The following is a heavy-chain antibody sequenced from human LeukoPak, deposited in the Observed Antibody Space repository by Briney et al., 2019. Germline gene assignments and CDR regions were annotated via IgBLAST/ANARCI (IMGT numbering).Heavy chain of an antibody. D-gene: IGHD2-2*02. Sequence: PSETLSLTCTVSGGSISSYYWSWIRQPPGKGLEWIGYMYYSGSANYNPSLKSRVTISVDTSKKQISLNLTSVTAADTAVYYCARGGIVLVYPLWGQGTLVTVSS. J-gene: IGHJ4*02. CDR3: ARGGIVLVYPL. CDR2: MYYSGSA. CDR1: GGSISSYY. V-gene: IGHV4-59*01.